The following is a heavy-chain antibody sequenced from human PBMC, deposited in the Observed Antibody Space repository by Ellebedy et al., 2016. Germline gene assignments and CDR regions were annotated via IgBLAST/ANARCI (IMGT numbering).Heavy chain of an antibody. D-gene: IGHD3-10*01. CDR2: VNTFSGNT. Sequence: ASVKVSXXASGYTFTTFSITWVRQLPGQGLEWMGFVNTFSGNTKFAQKFQGRVSMTTDSSTHTAYMDLRSLRSDDTATYYCAKTSGWGYGENWGQGTLVTVSS. V-gene: IGHV1-18*04. J-gene: IGHJ4*02. CDR1: GYTFTTFS. CDR3: AKTSGWGYGEN.